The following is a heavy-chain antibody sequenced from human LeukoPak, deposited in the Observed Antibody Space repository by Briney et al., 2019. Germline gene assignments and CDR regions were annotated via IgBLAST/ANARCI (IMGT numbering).Heavy chain of an antibody. Sequence: GGSLRLSCAASGFTLHDHGMSWVRQATGKGLEWVSFIWSDGNNRFYADSVKGRFTISRDNSKNMLYLQMDTLRAEYSALYYCAKDPGASVSGFYMDVWGKGTTVIVSS. V-gene: IGHV3-30*02. D-gene: IGHD2-8*02. J-gene: IGHJ6*03. CDR1: GFTLHDHG. CDR2: IWSDGNNR. CDR3: AKDPGASVSGFYMDV.